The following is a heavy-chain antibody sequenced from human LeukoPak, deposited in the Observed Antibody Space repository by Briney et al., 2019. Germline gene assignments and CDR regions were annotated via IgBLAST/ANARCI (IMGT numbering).Heavy chain of an antibody. CDR3: ARYAGTFGYYYYGMAV. CDR1: GYTFTSYG. J-gene: IGHJ6*02. Sequence: ASVKVSCKASGYTFTSYGISWVRQAPGQGLEWMGWISAYNGNTNYAQKLQGRVTMTTDTSTSTAYMELRSLRSDDTAVYYCARYAGTFGYYYYGMAVWGQGTTVTVSS. D-gene: IGHD1-7*01. CDR2: ISAYNGNT. V-gene: IGHV1-18*01.